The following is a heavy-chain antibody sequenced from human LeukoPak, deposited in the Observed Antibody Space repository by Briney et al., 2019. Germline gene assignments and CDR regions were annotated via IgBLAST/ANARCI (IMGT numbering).Heavy chain of an antibody. Sequence: ASVKVSCKASGYTFTGYYIHWVRQAPGQGLEWMGWINPNSGGTNFAQKFQGRVTMTRDTSISTAYMELSRLRSDDTAVYYCAGDPYYYASGSYVDYWGQGTLVTVSS. J-gene: IGHJ4*02. CDR2: INPNSGGT. D-gene: IGHD3-10*01. CDR3: AGDPYYYASGSYVDY. CDR1: GYTFTGYY. V-gene: IGHV1-2*02.